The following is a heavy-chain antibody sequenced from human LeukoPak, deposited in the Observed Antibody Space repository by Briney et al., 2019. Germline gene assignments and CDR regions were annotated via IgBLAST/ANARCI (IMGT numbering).Heavy chain of an antibody. D-gene: IGHD6-13*01. J-gene: IGHJ4*02. CDR1: GGSISSYY. CDR2: IYTSGST. Sequence: SETLSLTCTVSGGSISSYYWSWIRQPAGKGLEWIGRIYTSGSTNYNPSLKSRVTMSVDTSKNQFSLKLSSVTAADTAVYYCARSGSSWYFASPVDYWGQGTLVTVSS. CDR3: ARSGSSWYFASPVDY. V-gene: IGHV4-4*07.